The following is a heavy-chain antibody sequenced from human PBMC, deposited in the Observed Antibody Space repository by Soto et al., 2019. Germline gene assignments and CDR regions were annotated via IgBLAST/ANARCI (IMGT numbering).Heavy chain of an antibody. CDR3: AKHGSADTFLAH. Sequence: SETHSLTCPFSGGSTINDYWIWVRQPPGQGLEWIGCIYNSGSVNYNPSLKSRVTISAGTSKDQFSLKLNSVTATDTAVYYCAKHGSADTFLAHWGPGTLVTVSS. CDR1: GGSTINDY. V-gene: IGHV4-59*08. CDR2: IYNSGSV. J-gene: IGHJ1*01. D-gene: IGHD2-15*01.